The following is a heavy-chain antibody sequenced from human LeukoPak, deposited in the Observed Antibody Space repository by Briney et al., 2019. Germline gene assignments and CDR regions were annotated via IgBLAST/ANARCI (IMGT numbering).Heavy chain of an antibody. CDR2: IYYSGST. CDR3: ARDLPYYYDSSGRRRYAFDI. J-gene: IGHJ3*02. V-gene: IGHV4-59*01. D-gene: IGHD3-22*01. Sequence: SETLSLTCTVSGGSISSYYWSWIRQPPGKGLEWIAYIYYSGSTNYNPSLKSRVTISVDTSKNQFSLKLSSVTAADTAVYYCARDLPYYYDSSGRRRYAFDIWGQRTMVTVSS. CDR1: GGSISSYY.